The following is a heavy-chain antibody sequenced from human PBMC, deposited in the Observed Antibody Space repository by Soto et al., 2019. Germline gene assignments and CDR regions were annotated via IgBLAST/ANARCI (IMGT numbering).Heavy chain of an antibody. Sequence: PGGSMILSCGASGFTFSSYSMHWVRQAPGKGLEWVAVISYDGSNKYYADSVKGRFTISRDNSKNTLYLQMNSLRAEDTAVYYCASPPEAAFDYWGQGTLVTVSS. V-gene: IGHV3-30-3*01. CDR3: ASPPEAAFDY. D-gene: IGHD6-25*01. CDR2: ISYDGSNK. CDR1: GFTFSSYS. J-gene: IGHJ4*02.